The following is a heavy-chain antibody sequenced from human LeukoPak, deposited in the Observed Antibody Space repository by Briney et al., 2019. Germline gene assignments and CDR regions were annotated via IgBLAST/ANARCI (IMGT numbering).Heavy chain of an antibody. CDR1: GGSISSTNSY. D-gene: IGHD2/OR15-2a*01. V-gene: IGHV4-39*01. Sequence: SETLSLTCTVSGGSISSTNSYWGWIRQPPGKGLEWIGNVYYTGSTYYNTSLKSRVTISVDTSKNQFSLELSSVTAADTAVYYCFLPGPYFSNYDVDVWGQGTTVTVSS. CDR3: FLPGPYFSNYDVDV. J-gene: IGHJ6*02. CDR2: VYYTGST.